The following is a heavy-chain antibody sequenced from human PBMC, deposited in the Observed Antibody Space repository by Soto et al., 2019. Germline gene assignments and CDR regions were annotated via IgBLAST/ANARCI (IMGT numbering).Heavy chain of an antibody. Sequence: PSETLSLTCTVSGGSISSSSYYWGWIRQPPGKGLEWIGSIYYSGSTYYNPSLKSRVTISVDTSKNQFSLKLSSVTAADTAVYYCARSVVMYYYGMDVWGQGTTVTV. CDR1: GGSISSSSYY. D-gene: IGHD2-21*01. V-gene: IGHV4-39*01. J-gene: IGHJ6*02. CDR3: ARSVVMYYYGMDV. CDR2: IYYSGST.